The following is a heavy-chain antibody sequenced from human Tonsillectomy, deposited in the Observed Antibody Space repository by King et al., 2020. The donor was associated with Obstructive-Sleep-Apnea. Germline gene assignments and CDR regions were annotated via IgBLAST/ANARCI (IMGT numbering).Heavy chain of an antibody. D-gene: IGHD3-22*01. V-gene: IGHV4-30-4*01. CDR2: IYFSGST. J-gene: IGHJ4*02. CDR3: AREGRXDSSGYFYFDY. CDR1: GASISSGDYY. Sequence: VQLQESGPGLVKPSQTMSLTCSVSGASISSGDYYWGWIRQPPGKGLEWIAYIYFSGSTYYNPSLKSRLTMSLDTSRNQFSLKLSSVTAADTAVYYCAREGRXDSSGYFYFDYXGQGTLVTVSS.